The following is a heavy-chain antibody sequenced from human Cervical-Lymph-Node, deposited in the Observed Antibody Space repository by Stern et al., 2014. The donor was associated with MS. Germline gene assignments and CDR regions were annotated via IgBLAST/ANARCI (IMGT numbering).Heavy chain of an antibody. CDR3: AKNGFNS. CDR1: GYTFTGYY. V-gene: IGHV1-2*02. Sequence: VQLVESGAEVKKPGASVKVSCKASGYTFTGYYIHWARQAPAQGIEWMGWSNPNNGDKTYAQNFQGRVTMTREKSNRTPYKEQRRLRSDDSAVYYCAKNGFNSWGQGTLVTVSS. CDR2: SNPNNGDK. J-gene: IGHJ5*02. D-gene: IGHD5-24*01.